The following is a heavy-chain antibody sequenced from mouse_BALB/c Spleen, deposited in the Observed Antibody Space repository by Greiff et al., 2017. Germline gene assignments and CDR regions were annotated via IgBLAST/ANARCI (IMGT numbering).Heavy chain of an antibody. Sequence: QVQLQQSGAELVRPGTSVKVSCKASGYAFTNYLIEWVKQRPGQGLEWIGVINPGSGGTNYNEKFKGKATLTADKSSSTAYMQLSSLTSDDSAVYFCARSITTATYFDYWGQGTTLTVSS. CDR3: ARSITTATYFDY. CDR2: INPGSGGT. D-gene: IGHD1-2*01. CDR1: GYAFTNYL. J-gene: IGHJ2*01. V-gene: IGHV1-54*01.